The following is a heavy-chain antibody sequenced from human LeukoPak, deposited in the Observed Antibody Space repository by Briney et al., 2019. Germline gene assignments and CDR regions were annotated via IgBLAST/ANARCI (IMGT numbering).Heavy chain of an antibody. V-gene: IGHV4-38-2*02. Sequence: SETLSLTCTVSGYSISSGYYWGWIRQPPGKGLEWIGRIYHSGSTYYNPSLKSRVTISVDTSKNQFSLKLSSVTAADTAVYYCARHWGGGYVYPSYDYFDYWGQGTLVTVSS. CDR3: ARHWGGGYVYPSYDYFDY. CDR2: IYHSGST. CDR1: GYSISSGYY. J-gene: IGHJ4*02. D-gene: IGHD3-16*01.